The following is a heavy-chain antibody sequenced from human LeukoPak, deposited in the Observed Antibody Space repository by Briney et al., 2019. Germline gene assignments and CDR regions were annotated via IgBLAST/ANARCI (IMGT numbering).Heavy chain of an antibody. Sequence: RGESLKISCKGSGYSFTSHWIGWVRQMPGKGLEWVGTIFPGDSDTRYSPSFQGQVSISADKSISTAYLQWSSLKALETGMEYCARLGEIATINRTGGAFYIWGPRNNG. CDR2: IFPGDSDT. V-gene: IGHV5-51*01. D-gene: IGHD5-24*01. J-gene: IGHJ3*02. CDR1: GYSFTSHW. CDR3: ARLGEIATINRTGGAFYI.